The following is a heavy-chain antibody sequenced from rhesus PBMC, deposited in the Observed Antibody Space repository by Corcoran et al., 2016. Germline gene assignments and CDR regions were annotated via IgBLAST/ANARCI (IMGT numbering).Heavy chain of an antibody. CDR1: GFSFSSYG. CDR3: ARDPGVAAAGTLFDY. D-gene: IGHD6-25*01. Sequence: EVQLVESGGGLVQPGGSLRLSCAASGFSFSSYGMHWVRQAAGKGLEWVAVISYIGNKIYYSDSVKDRFTISKDNSKNMLVLQMNNLKLEETAVYYCARDPGVAAAGTLFDYWGQGVLVTVSS. CDR2: ISYIGNKI. J-gene: IGHJ4*01. V-gene: IGHV3-54*02.